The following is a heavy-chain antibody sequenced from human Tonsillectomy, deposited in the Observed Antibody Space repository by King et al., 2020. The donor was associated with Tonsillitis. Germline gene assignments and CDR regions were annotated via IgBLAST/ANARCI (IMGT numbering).Heavy chain of an antibody. Sequence: VQLVESGGGLVQPGRSLRLSCAASGFTFDDYAMHWVRQAPGKGLEWVSGITWNSDTLNYADSVKGRFTISRDNARNSLYLQMNSLTIEDTAFYYCARRAYGDRHFGFWGQGTLVTVSS. CDR3: ARRAYGDRHFGF. J-gene: IGHJ4*02. CDR2: ITWNSDTL. V-gene: IGHV3-9*01. D-gene: IGHD4-17*01. CDR1: GFTFDDYA.